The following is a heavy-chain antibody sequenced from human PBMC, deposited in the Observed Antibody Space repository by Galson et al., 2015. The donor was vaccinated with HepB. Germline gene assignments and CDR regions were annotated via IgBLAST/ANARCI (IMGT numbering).Heavy chain of an antibody. D-gene: IGHD5-24*01. J-gene: IGHJ5*02. CDR2: IIPIVGTA. Sequence: SVKVSCKASGGTFYNYAMTWVRQAPGQGLEWMGAIIPIVGTAKYAQNFQGRVTITADESTSTVYMELSSLRYEDTAVYYCARGPGWQNNWLDPWGQGTLVTVSS. V-gene: IGHV1-69*13. CDR3: ARGPGWQNNWLDP. CDR1: GGTFYNYA.